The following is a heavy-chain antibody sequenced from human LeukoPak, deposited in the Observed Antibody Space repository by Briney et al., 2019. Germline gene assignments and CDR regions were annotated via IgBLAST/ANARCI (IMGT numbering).Heavy chain of an antibody. CDR3: ARGPLGGRLLYYFDY. D-gene: IGHD2-2*01. Sequence: GASVKVSCKASGYTFTGYYMHWVRQAPGQGLEWMGWINPNSGGTKYLQKFQGRVTMARDTSISTAYMELSRLRSDDTAVYYCARGPLGGRLLYYFDYGGQEPLVTVSS. CDR1: GYTFTGYY. J-gene: IGHJ4*02. CDR2: INPNSGGT. V-gene: IGHV1-2*02.